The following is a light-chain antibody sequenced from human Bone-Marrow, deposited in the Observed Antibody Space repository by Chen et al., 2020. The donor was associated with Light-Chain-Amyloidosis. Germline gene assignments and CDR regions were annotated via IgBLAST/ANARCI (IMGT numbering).Light chain of an antibody. CDR1: DLPTKY. J-gene: IGLJ2*01. CDR2: RDT. CDR3: QSADSSGTYEVI. Sequence: SYVLTHPPSVSLSPGQTARITCSGDDLPTKYAYWYQQKPGQAPVLGIHRDTERPSGISERFSGSSAGTTATLTISGVQAEDEADDHCQSADSSGTYEVIFGGGTKLTVL. V-gene: IGLV3-25*03.